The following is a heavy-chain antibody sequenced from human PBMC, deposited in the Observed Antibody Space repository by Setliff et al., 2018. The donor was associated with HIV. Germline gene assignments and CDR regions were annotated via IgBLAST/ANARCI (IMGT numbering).Heavy chain of an antibody. CDR1: GGTSNKYA. D-gene: IGHD3-10*01. CDR3: AGPRGDEAFDI. CDR2: FIPVLDIT. Sequence: PVKVSCKASGGTSNKYAINWVRQAPGQGLEWMGQFIPVLDITSYAQKFQGRVTITADASSSTMYMELSGLRSGDTAVYYCAGPRGDEAFDIWGQGTMVTVS. J-gene: IGHJ3*02. V-gene: IGHV1-69*10.